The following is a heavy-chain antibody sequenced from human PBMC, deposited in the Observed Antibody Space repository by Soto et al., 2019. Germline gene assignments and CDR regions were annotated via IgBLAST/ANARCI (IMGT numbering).Heavy chain of an antibody. CDR2: ISPYNDNV. J-gene: IGHJ6*02. CDR3: ARGSPPYDSSGYSITYSYYGMDV. V-gene: IGHV1-18*01. D-gene: IGHD3-22*01. Sequence: QVLLVQSGPEVKKPGASVKVSCKGSGYTFSNYGISWLRQAPGQGLEWMGWISPYNDNVKYAQKFQGRVTMTTDTSTSTTYMEVRSLRSDDTAVYYCARGSPPYDSSGYSITYSYYGMDVWGQGTTVTVSS. CDR1: GYTFSNYG.